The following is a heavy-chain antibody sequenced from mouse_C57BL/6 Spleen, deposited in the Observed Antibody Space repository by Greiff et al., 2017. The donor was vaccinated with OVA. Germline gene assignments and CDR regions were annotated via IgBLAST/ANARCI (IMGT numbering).Heavy chain of an antibody. CDR1: GYTFTDYN. V-gene: IGHV1-22*01. CDR2: INPNNGGT. Sequence: EVKVVESGPELVKPGASVKMSCKASGYTFTDYNMHWVKQSHGKSLEWIGYINPNNGGTSYNQKFKGKATLTVNKSSSTAYMELRSLTSEDSAVYYCARRSITTVVTDWYFDVWGTGTTVTVSS. J-gene: IGHJ1*03. CDR3: ARRSITTVVTDWYFDV. D-gene: IGHD1-1*01.